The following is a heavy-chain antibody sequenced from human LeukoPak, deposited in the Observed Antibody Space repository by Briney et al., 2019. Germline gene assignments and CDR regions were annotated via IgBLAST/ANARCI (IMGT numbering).Heavy chain of an antibody. J-gene: IGHJ4*02. CDR1: GFTFSSYA. V-gene: IGHV3-23*01. D-gene: IGHD6-13*01. CDR3: AKDYSSSLTGDY. Sequence: PGGSLRLSCAASGFTFSSYAMSWVRQAPGKGLEWVSAIGGSGGSTYYADSVKGRFTISRDNSKNTLYLQMNSLRAEDTAVYYCAKDYSSSLTGDYWDQGTLVTVSS. CDR2: IGGSGGST.